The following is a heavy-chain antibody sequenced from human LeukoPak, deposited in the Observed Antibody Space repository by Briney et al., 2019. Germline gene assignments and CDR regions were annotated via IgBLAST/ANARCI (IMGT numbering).Heavy chain of an antibody. CDR3: ARGDGVPAASDY. J-gene: IGHJ4*02. V-gene: IGHV3-21*01. CDR1: GFTFSSYS. CDR2: ISSSSSYI. Sequence: GGSLRLSCAASGFTFSSYSMNWVRQAPGKGLEWVSSISSSSSYIYYADSVKGRFTIPRDNAKNSLYLQMNSLRAEDTAVYYCARGDGVPAASDYWGQGTLVTVSS. D-gene: IGHD2-2*01.